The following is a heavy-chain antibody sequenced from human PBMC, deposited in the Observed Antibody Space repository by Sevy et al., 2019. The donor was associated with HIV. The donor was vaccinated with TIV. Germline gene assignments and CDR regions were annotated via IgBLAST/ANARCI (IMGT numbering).Heavy chain of an antibody. J-gene: IGHJ4*02. CDR2: ISYDGTYK. D-gene: IGHD2-8*01. CDR1: GFSFSHYA. Sequence: GGSLRLSCAVSGFSFSHYAFHWVRQALGKGLEWVSLISYDGTYKYYADSVKGRFTIPRDNSKNTLYLQMNSLRGNDTAVYYCARVAVSYCTNDCYHRFDYWGPGALVTVSS. V-gene: IGHV3-30-3*01. CDR3: ARVAVSYCTNDCYHRFDY.